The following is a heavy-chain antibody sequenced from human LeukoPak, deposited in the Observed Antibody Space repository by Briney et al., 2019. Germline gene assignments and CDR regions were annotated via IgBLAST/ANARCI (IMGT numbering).Heavy chain of an antibody. V-gene: IGHV4-59*12. CDR3: ARLLGPPFGRERWLQFTPRRGYYYMDV. D-gene: IGHD5-24*01. J-gene: IGHJ6*03. Sequence: SETLSLTCTVSGGSISSYYWSWIRQPPGKGLEWIGYIYYSGSTNYNPSLKSRVTISVDTSKNQFSLKLSSVTAADTAVYYCARLLGPPFGRERWLQFTPRRGYYYMDVWGKGTTVTISS. CDR1: GGSISSYY. CDR2: IYYSGST.